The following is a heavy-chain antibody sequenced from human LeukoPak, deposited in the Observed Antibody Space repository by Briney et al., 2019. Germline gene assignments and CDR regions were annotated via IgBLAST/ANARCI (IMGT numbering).Heavy chain of an antibody. CDR1: GYSFNKYW. J-gene: IGHJ4*02. D-gene: IGHD2-15*01. V-gene: IGHV3-7*01. CDR2: IKHDGRDK. CDR3: ASHDSWRFDY. Sequence: PGGSLRLSCAVSGYSFNKYWMSWVRQAPGKGLEWVANIKHDGRDKYYADSVKGRFTISRDNAKNSLYLQMNSLRAEDTAVYYCASHDSWRFDYWGQGTLVTVPS.